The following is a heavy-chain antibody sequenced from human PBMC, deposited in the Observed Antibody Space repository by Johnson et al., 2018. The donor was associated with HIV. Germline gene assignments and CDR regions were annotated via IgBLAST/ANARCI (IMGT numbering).Heavy chain of an antibody. D-gene: IGHD3-9*01. CDR3: ARDGDDGDEADDTKGAFDI. J-gene: IGHJ3*02. CDR1: GFIFSSYA. Sequence: VQLVESGGGLVQPGGSLRLSCAASGFIFSSYAMHWVRQGPGKRLEFVSAISSNGGSTYYANSVKGIFTISRDDARNTLYLQMNSLRVEDTALYYCARDGDDGDEADDTKGAFDIWGQGTMVTVSS. CDR2: ISSNGGST. V-gene: IGHV3-64*01.